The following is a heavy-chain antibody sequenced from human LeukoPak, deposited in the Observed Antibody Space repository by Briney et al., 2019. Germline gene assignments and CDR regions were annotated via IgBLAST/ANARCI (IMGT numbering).Heavy chain of an antibody. D-gene: IGHD3-3*01. CDR1: GYTFTGYY. Sequence: ASVKVSCKASGYTFTGYYMHWVRQAPGQGLEWMGWMNPNSGNTGYAQKFQGRVTITRNTSISTAYMELSSLRSEDTAVYYCARGETDFWSGYSPGWFDPWGQGTLVTVSS. CDR3: ARGETDFWSGYSPGWFDP. J-gene: IGHJ5*02. V-gene: IGHV1-8*03. CDR2: MNPNSGNT.